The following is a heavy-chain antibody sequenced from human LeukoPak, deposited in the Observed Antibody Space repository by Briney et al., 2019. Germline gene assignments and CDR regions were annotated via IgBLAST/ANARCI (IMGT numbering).Heavy chain of an antibody. CDR1: GFTFSSYW. V-gene: IGHV3-7*01. D-gene: IGHD3-10*01. J-gene: IGHJ6*04. CDR2: IKQDGSEK. CDR3: ARSARGVIFDV. Sequence: GGSLRLSCAASGFTFSSYWMSWVRQAPGKGLEWVANIKQDGSEKYYVDSVKGRLNLSRDNSKNTVYLQMNSLTFEDAAVYYCARSARGVIFDVWGKGTTVTVSS.